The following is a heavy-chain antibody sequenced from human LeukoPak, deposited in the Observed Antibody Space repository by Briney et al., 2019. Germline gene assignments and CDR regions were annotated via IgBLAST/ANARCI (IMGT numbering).Heavy chain of an antibody. CDR3: ARDQGTHSRSPLFRMDV. CDR1: GGTFISYA. D-gene: IGHD6-6*01. V-gene: IGHV1-69*13. CDR2: IIPIFVTA. Sequence: GASVKVSCKASGGTFISYAISWVRQAPGQGLEWMGGIIPIFVTANYAQRFQGRVTITADESTSTAYMELSSLRSEDTAVYYWARDQGTHSRSPLFRMDVWGKGTTVTVSS. J-gene: IGHJ6*04.